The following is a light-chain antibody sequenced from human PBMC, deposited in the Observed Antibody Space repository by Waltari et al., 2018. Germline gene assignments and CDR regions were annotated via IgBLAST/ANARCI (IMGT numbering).Light chain of an antibody. CDR3: CSYAGSYLRV. Sequence: QSALTQPRSVSGSPGPSVPISCTGTSSDVGGYNYVSWYHQHPGKAPKLMIYDVSKRPSGVPDRFSGSKSGNTASLTISGLQAEDEADYYCCSYAGSYLRVFGGGTKLTVL. J-gene: IGLJ3*02. CDR2: DVS. V-gene: IGLV2-11*01. CDR1: SSDVGGYNY.